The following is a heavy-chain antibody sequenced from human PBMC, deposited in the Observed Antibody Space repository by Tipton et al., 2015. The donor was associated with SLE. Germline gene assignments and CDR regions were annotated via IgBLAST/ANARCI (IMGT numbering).Heavy chain of an antibody. J-gene: IGHJ4*02. D-gene: IGHD1-7*01. CDR1: GDSISSSSYY. Sequence: TLSLTCIVSGDSISSSSYYWGWIRQPPGKGQEWVGTVYYTGNTFYNPSLKRRVPISIDKSKNQFSLKLTSVTAADTAVYHCTRVPRYNWNYIADWGQGTLVSVSS. CDR2: VYYTGNT. V-gene: IGHV4-39*07. CDR3: TRVPRYNWNYIAD.